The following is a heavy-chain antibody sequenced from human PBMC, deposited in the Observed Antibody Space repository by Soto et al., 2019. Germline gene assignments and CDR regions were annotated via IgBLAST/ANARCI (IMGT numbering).Heavy chain of an antibody. D-gene: IGHD6-19*01. CDR1: GFTFGDYA. Sequence: GGSLRLSCTASGFTFGDYAMSWVRQAPGKGLEWVGFIRSKAYGGTTEYAASVKGRFTISRDDSKSIAYLQMNSLKTEDTAVYYCTSRPPGSGYYFDYWGQGTLVTVSS. J-gene: IGHJ4*02. V-gene: IGHV3-49*04. CDR3: TSRPPGSGYYFDY. CDR2: IRSKAYGGTT.